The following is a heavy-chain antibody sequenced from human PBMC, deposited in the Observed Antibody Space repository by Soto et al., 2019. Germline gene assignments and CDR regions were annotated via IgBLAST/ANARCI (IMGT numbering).Heavy chain of an antibody. CDR2: ISGSAATT. V-gene: IGHV3-23*01. CDR3: ARDRSYYDSSGSYSPPY. J-gene: IGHJ4*02. CDR1: GFTFSSYA. Sequence: EVQLLESGGGLVQPGGSLRLSCAASGFTFSSYAMNWVRQAPGKGLEWVSAISGSAATTHFADSVKGRFTISRDHSKNTLYLQMNSLRAEDTAVYYCARDRSYYDSSGSYSPPYWGQGTLVTVSS. D-gene: IGHD3-22*01.